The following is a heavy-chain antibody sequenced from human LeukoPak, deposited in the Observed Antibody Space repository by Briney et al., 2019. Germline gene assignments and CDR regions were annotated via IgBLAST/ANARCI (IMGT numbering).Heavy chain of an antibody. J-gene: IGHJ1*01. Sequence: SETLSLTCAVYGGTFSGYYWSWIRQPSGKGLEWIGEVNHSGSTNYNPSLKSRVTISLDTSKNQLSLRLSSVTAADTAVYYCARRSGSYYAEYFQHWGQGTLVTVSS. D-gene: IGHD1-26*01. CDR1: GGTFSGYY. CDR2: VNHSGST. V-gene: IGHV4-34*01. CDR3: ARRSGSYYAEYFQH.